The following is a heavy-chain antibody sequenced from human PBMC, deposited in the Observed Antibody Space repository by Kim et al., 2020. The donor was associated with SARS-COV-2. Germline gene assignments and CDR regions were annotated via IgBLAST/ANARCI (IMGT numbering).Heavy chain of an antibody. V-gene: IGHV4-59*01. D-gene: IGHD6-13*01. CDR3: ARGTGYSSSWYKGGWFDP. J-gene: IGHJ5*02. CDR1: GGSISSYY. Sequence: SETLSLTCTVSGGSISSYYWSWIRQPPGKGLEWIGYIYYSGSTNYNPSLKSRVTISVDTSKNQFSLKLSSVTAADTAVYYCARGTGYSSSWYKGGWFDPWGQGTLVTVSS. CDR2: IYYSGST.